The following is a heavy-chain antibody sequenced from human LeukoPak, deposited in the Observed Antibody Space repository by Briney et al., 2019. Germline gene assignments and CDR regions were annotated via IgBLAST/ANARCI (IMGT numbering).Heavy chain of an antibody. Sequence: PGGSLRLSCAASGFTFSSYAMSWVRQAPGKGLEWVSAISGSGGSTYYADSVKGRFTISRDNSKNTLYLQMNSLRAEDTAVYYCAKDRAPAGLEWLFDYWGQGTLVTVSS. V-gene: IGHV3-23*01. CDR3: AKDRAPAGLEWLFDY. J-gene: IGHJ4*02. CDR2: ISGSGGST. D-gene: IGHD3-3*01. CDR1: GFTFSSYA.